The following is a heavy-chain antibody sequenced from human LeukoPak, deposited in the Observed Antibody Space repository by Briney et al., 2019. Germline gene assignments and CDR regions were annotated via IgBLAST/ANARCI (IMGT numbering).Heavy chain of an antibody. V-gene: IGHV3-30-3*01. Sequence: PGGSLRLSCAASGFTFSSYAMHWVRQAPGKGLEWVAVISHDGSNKYYADSVKGRFTISRDNSKNTLYLQMNSLRAEDTAVYYCARGINSYYYYGMDVWGQGTTVTVSS. CDR3: ARGINSYYYYGMDV. D-gene: IGHD2-15*01. J-gene: IGHJ6*02. CDR1: GFTFSSYA. CDR2: ISHDGSNK.